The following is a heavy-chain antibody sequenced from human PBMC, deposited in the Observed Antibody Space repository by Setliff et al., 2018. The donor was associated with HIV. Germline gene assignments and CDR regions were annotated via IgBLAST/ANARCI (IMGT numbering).Heavy chain of an antibody. CDR3: ARGKKGIQLWSPRGFYFDY. CDR1: GGSISSYY. D-gene: IGHD5-18*01. Sequence: PSETLSLTCTVSGGSISSYYWSWIRQPPGKGLEWIGYIYTSGSTNYNPSLKSRVTISVDTSKNQFSLKLSSVTAADTAVYYCARGKKGIQLWSPRGFYFDYWGQGTQVTVS. V-gene: IGHV4-4*09. J-gene: IGHJ4*02. CDR2: IYTSGST.